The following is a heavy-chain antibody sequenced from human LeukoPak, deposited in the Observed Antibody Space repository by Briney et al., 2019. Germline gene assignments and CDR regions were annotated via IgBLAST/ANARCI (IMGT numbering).Heavy chain of an antibody. Sequence: ASVKVSCKASGYTFTGYYMHWVRQAPGQGLEWMGWINPNSGGTNYAQKFQGRVTMTRDTSISTAYMELSRLRSDDTAVYYCARHPQPLLGYCSSTSCYKGGNWGQGTLVTVSS. D-gene: IGHD2-2*02. J-gene: IGHJ4*02. CDR2: INPNSGGT. CDR3: ARHPQPLLGYCSSTSCYKGGN. V-gene: IGHV1-2*02. CDR1: GYTFTGYY.